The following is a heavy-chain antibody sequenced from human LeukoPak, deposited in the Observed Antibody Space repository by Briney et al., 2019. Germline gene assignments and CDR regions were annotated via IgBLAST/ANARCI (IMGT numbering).Heavy chain of an antibody. CDR1: GYNFTTYW. CDR3: ARRRDLYSGSYYPFDY. Sequence: RGESLKISCEGSGYNFTTYWIGWVRQMPGKGLKWMGIIYPGDSDARYSPSFQGQVTISADKSISTAYLQWSSLKASDTAMYYCARRRDLYSGSYYPFDYWGQGTLVTVSS. V-gene: IGHV5-51*01. CDR2: IYPGDSDA. J-gene: IGHJ4*02. D-gene: IGHD1-26*01.